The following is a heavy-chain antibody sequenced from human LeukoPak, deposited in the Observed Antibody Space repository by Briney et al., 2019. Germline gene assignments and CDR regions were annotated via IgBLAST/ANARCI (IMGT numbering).Heavy chain of an antibody. J-gene: IGHJ4*02. CDR2: IYTSGST. CDR1: GGSISSGSYY. V-gene: IGHV4-61*02. D-gene: IGHD3-22*01. Sequence: SETLSLTCTVSGGSISSGSYYWSWIRQPAGKGLEWIGRIYTSGSTNYNPSLKSRVTISVDTSKNQFSLKLSSVTAADTAVYYCARAYYDSGGYYYEGWGQGTLVTVSS. CDR3: ARAYYDSGGYYYEG.